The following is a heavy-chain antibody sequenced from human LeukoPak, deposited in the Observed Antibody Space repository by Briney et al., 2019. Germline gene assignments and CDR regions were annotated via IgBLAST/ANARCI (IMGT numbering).Heavy chain of an antibody. V-gene: IGHV4-39*07. D-gene: IGHD5-18*01. CDR2: IYYSGST. Sequence: NASETLSLTCTVSGGSISSSSYYWGWIRQPPGKGLEWIGSIYYSGSTYYNPSLKSRVTISVDTSKNKFSLKLSSVTAADTAVYYCARGGYSYGYDDDFDYWGQGTLVTVSS. J-gene: IGHJ4*02. CDR1: GGSISSSSYY. CDR3: ARGGYSYGYDDDFDY.